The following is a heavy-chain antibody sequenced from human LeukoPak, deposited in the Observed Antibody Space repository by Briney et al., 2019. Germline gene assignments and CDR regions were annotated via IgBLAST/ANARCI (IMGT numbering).Heavy chain of an antibody. CDR1: GFTFDDYA. Sequence: GGSLRLSCAASGFTFDDYAMHWVRQAPGKGLEWVSGISWNSGSIGYADSVKGRFTISRDNAKNSLYLQMNSLRAEDTAVYYCARGSGSYYYYGMDVWGQGTTVTVSS. V-gene: IGHV3-9*01. J-gene: IGHJ6*02. CDR2: ISWNSGSI. CDR3: ARGSGSYYYYGMDV. D-gene: IGHD3-10*01.